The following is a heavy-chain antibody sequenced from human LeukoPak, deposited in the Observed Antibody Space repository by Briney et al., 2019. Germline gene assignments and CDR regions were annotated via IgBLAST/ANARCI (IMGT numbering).Heavy chain of an antibody. CDR3: AGENRRAYYMDV. V-gene: IGHV3-48*03. CDR2: ISSSGSTI. CDR1: GFTFSSYE. Sequence: GGSLRLSCAASGFTFSSYEMNWVRQAPGKGLEWVSYISSSGSTIYYADSVKGRFTISRDNAKNSLYLQMNSLRAEDTAVYYCAGENRRAYYMDVWGKGTTVTISS. J-gene: IGHJ6*03.